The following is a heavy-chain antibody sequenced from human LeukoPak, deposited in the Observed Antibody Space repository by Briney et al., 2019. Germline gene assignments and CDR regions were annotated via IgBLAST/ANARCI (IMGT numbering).Heavy chain of an antibody. CDR2: IFYSGST. CDR3: ARAGGVWLEFDY. CDR1: GVSISSGGYY. D-gene: IGHD2-8*02. J-gene: IGHJ4*02. Sequence: SETLSLTCTVSGVSISSGGYYWSWIRQHPGKGLEWIGYIFYSGSTYYNPSLKSRVTISVDTSKNQFSLKLSSVTAEDTAVYYCARAGGVWLEFDYWGQGTLVTVSS. V-gene: IGHV4-31*03.